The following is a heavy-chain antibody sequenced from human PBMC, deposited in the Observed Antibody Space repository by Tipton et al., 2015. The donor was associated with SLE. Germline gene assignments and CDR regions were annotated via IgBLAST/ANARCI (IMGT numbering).Heavy chain of an antibody. CDR1: GGSISSYN. D-gene: IGHD6-19*01. CDR3: ARDWSSGWYNWFDP. Sequence: TLSLTCTVSGGSISSYNWSWIRQPPGKGLDWIGYIYTSGSTNYNPSLKSRVTISVDTSKNQFSLKLSSVTAADTAVYYCARDWSSGWYNWFDPWGQGTLVTVSS. V-gene: IGHV4-4*08. J-gene: IGHJ5*02. CDR2: IYTSGST.